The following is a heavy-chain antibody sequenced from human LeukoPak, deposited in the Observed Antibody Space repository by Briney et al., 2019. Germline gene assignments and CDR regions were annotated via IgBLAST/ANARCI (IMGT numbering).Heavy chain of an antibody. Sequence: PSETLSLTCTVSGGSISSYSWSWIRQPPGKGLEWIGYIYYSGSTNYNPSLKSRVTISVDTSKNQFSLKLSSVTAADTAVYYCARENYYDSSGYYSLDAFDIWGQGTMVTVSS. V-gene: IGHV4-59*01. CDR2: IYYSGST. J-gene: IGHJ3*02. CDR1: GGSISSYS. D-gene: IGHD3-22*01. CDR3: ARENYYDSSGYYSLDAFDI.